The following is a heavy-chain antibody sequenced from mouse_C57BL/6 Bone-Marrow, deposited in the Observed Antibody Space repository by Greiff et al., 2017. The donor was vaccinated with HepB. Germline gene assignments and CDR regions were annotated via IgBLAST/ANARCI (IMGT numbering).Heavy chain of an antibody. CDR1: EYEFPSHD. D-gene: IGHD2-5*01. Sequence: EVKVEESGGGLVQPGESLKLSCESNEYEFPSHDMSWVRKTPEKRLELVAAINSDGGSTYYPDTMERRFIISRDNTKKTLYLQMSSLRSEDTALYYCARQSNYVPYAMDYWGQGTSVTVSS. J-gene: IGHJ4*01. CDR2: INSDGGST. CDR3: ARQSNYVPYAMDY. V-gene: IGHV5-2*03.